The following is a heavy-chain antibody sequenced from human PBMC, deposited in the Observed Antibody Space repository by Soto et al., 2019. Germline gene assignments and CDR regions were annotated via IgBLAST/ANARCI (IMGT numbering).Heavy chain of an antibody. CDR2: IYHSGST. J-gene: IGHJ6*02. CDR3: ARVGYRYYDFWSGYYPYYGMDV. Sequence: VQLQESGPGLVKPSGTLSLTCAVSGGSISSSNWWSWVRQPPGKGLEWIGEIYHSGSTNYNPSLKRRLTISVDKSKNQFSLKLSSVTAADTAVYYYARVGYRYYDFWSGYYPYYGMDVWGQGTTVTVSS. V-gene: IGHV4-4*02. D-gene: IGHD3-3*01. CDR1: GGSISSSNW.